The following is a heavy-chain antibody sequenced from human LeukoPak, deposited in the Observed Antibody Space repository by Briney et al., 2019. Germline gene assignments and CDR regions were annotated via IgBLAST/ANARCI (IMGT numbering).Heavy chain of an antibody. CDR1: GYTLPELS. J-gene: IGHJ4*02. CDR3: ATCRDGYNCDLVY. D-gene: IGHD5-24*01. CDR2: FDPEGGKT. Sequence: ASVKVSCKGSGYTLPELSMHGVRQAPGKGVEWMGGFDPEGGKTICTEEFQGRVTMNKDTSTDTAYMELSSLRSEDTAIYYCATCRDGYNCDLVYWGQGTLVTVSS. V-gene: IGHV1-24*01.